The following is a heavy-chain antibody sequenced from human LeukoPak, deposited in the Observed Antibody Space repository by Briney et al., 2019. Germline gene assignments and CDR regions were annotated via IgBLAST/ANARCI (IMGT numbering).Heavy chain of an antibody. D-gene: IGHD3-3*01. V-gene: IGHV3-30-3*01. CDR3: AREESGISIFGVVIF. CDR2: ISHDGSNK. CDR1: GFTFSDHY. J-gene: IGHJ4*02. Sequence: GGSLRLSCAASGFTFSDHYIDWVRQAPGKGLEWVAIISHDGSNKYYADSVKGRFTISRDNSKNTLYLQMNSLGAEDTAVYYCAREESGISIFGVVIFWGQGTLVTVSS.